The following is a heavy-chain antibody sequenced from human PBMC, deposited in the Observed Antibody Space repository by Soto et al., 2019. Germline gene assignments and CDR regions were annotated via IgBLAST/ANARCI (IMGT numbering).Heavy chain of an antibody. CDR3: AEDYYDSSGYSYFDY. Sequence: PGGSLRLSCAASGFTFSNYAMSWVRQPPGKGLEWVSAISGSGGSTYYADSVKGRFTISRDNSKNMLYLQMNSVRAEDTAVYYCAEDYYDSSGYSYFDYWGQGTQVTVSS. J-gene: IGHJ4*02. CDR2: ISGSGGST. D-gene: IGHD3-22*01. V-gene: IGHV3-23*01. CDR1: GFTFSNYA.